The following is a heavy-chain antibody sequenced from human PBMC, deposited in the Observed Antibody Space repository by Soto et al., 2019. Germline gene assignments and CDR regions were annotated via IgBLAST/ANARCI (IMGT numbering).Heavy chain of an antibody. CDR1: GVTFISYT. CDR2: IIPILGIA. CDR3: ASRSTVATLPYDY. J-gene: IGHJ4*02. Sequence: SVKVSCKASGVTFISYTISWLRQAHGQGLEWMGRIIPILGIANYAQKFQGRVTITADKSTSTAYMELSSLRSEDTAVYYCASRSTVATLPYDYWGQGTLVTVSS. D-gene: IGHD4-17*01. V-gene: IGHV1-69*02.